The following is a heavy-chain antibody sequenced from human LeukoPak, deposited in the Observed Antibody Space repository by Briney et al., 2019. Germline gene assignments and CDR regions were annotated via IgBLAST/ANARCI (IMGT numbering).Heavy chain of an antibody. CDR2: IKPKSGGT. D-gene: IGHD2-2*03. CDR1: GYTFTGYY. CDR3: ARDSVGYCSSTSCYYDAFDS. Sequence: GASVKVSCKASGYTFTGYYMHWVRQAPGQGREWMGWIKPKSGGTNYAQKFQGRVTMTRDTSISTAYMELSRLRSDDTAVYYCARDSVGYCSSTSCYYDAFDSWGQGPMGTVS. J-gene: IGHJ3*02. V-gene: IGHV1-2*02.